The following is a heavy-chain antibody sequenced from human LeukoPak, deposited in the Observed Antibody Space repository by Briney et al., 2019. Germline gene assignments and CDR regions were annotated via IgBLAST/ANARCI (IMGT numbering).Heavy chain of an antibody. CDR2: INPNSGGT. D-gene: IGHD2-2*01. V-gene: IGHV1-2*02. Sequence: GASVKVSCKASGYTFTSYGISWVRQAPGQGLEWMGWINPNSGGTNYAQKFQGRVTMTRDTSISTDYMELSRLRSDDTAVYYCASKRDIVVVPAAFDIWGQGTMVTVSS. J-gene: IGHJ3*02. CDR1: GYTFTSYG. CDR3: ASKRDIVVVPAAFDI.